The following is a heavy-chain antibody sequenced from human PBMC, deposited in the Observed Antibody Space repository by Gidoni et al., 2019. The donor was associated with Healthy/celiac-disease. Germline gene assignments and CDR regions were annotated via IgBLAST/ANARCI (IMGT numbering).Heavy chain of an antibody. D-gene: IGHD6-13*01. V-gene: IGHV2-5*02. CDR3: AHSGGGDSSSWTTGYYYYYYGMDV. CDR2: IYWDDDK. CDR1: GFSLSTSGVG. J-gene: IGHJ6*02. Sequence: QITLKESGPTLVKPTQTLTLTCTFPGFSLSTSGVGVGWIRQPPGKALEWLALIYWDDDKRYSPSLKSRLTITKDTSKNQVVLTMTNMDPVDTATYYCAHSGGGDSSSWTTGYYYYYYGMDVWGQGTTVTVSS.